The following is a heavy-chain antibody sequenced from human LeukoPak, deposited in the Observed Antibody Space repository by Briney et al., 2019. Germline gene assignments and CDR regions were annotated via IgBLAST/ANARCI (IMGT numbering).Heavy chain of an antibody. Sequence: ASVKVSCKASGGTFSSYAISWVRQAPGQGLEWMGGIIPIFGTANYAQKFQGGVTITADESTSTAYMELSSLRSEDTAVYYCARSRVRGGSYYIDYWGQGTLVTVSS. CDR3: ARSRVRGGSYYIDY. J-gene: IGHJ4*02. V-gene: IGHV1-69*13. D-gene: IGHD1-26*01. CDR2: IIPIFGTA. CDR1: GGTFSSYA.